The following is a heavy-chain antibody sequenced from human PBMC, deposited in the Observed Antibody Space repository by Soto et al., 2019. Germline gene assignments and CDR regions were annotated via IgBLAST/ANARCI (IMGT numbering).Heavy chain of an antibody. V-gene: IGHV3-30-3*01. CDR1: GFTFSSYA. D-gene: IGHD6-6*01. J-gene: IGHJ4*02. Sequence: QVQLVESGGGVVQPGRSLRLSCAASGFTFSSYAMHWVRQAPGKGLEWVAVISYDGSNKYYADSVKGRFTISRDNSKNTLYLQMNSLRAEDTAVYYCASEGYSSSSVGGGTDYWGQGTLVTVSS. CDR3: ASEGYSSSSVGGGTDY. CDR2: ISYDGSNK.